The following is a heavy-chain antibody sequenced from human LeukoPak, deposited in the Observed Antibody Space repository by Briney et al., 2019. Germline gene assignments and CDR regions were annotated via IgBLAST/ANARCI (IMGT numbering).Heavy chain of an antibody. V-gene: IGHV1-8*03. J-gene: IGHJ4*02. CDR1: GYTFTSYD. CDR3: ARGHLSGNSMHFDY. Sequence: GASVKVSCKASGYTFTSYDINWVRQATGQGLEWMGWLNPNNGNTGFAQNFQGSVTITRNTSISTAYMELSGLRSEATAVYYCARGHLSGNSMHFDYWGQGTLVTVSS. D-gene: IGHD4-23*01. CDR2: LNPNNGNT.